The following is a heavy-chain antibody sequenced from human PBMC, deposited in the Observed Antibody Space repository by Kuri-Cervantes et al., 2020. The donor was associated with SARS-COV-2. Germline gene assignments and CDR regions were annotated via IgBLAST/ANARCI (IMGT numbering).Heavy chain of an antibody. V-gene: IGHV4-34*01. CDR2: INHSGST. J-gene: IGHJ6*02. CDR1: GGSFSGYY. D-gene: IGHD3-10*01. CDR3: ARESKDVLLWLGDTIYGMDV. Sequence: SETLSLTCAVYGGSFSGYYWSWIRQPPGKGLEWIGEINHSGSTNYNPSLKSRVTISVDTSKNQFSLKLSSVTAADTAVYYCARESKDVLLWLGDTIYGMDVWGQGTTVTVSS.